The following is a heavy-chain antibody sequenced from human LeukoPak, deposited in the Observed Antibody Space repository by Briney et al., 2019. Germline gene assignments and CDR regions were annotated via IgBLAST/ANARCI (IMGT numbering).Heavy chain of an antibody. Sequence: SETLSLTCAVSGYSISSGYYWGWIRQPPGKGLEWIGSIYHSGRTYYNPSLKSRVTISVGTSKNQFSLKLSSVAAADTAVYYCARHYNPYYFDYWGQGTLVTVSS. D-gene: IGHD5-24*01. J-gene: IGHJ4*02. CDR3: ARHYNPYYFDY. V-gene: IGHV4-38-2*01. CDR1: GYSISSGYY. CDR2: IYHSGRT.